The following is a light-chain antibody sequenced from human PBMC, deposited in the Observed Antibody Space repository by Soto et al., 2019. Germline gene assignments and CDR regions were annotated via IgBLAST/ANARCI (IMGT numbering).Light chain of an antibody. CDR3: QQSGSLPAT. CDR1: QSVRGNH. J-gene: IGKJ1*01. V-gene: IGKV3-20*01. CDR2: GAS. Sequence: EVVLTQSPGTLSLSPGERATLSCRASQSVRGNHFAWYQQKPGQPPRLLIYGASARTTGIPDRFSGGGSGTAFTLTFSRLESEDFAVYYCQQSGSLPATFGQGTKVEIK.